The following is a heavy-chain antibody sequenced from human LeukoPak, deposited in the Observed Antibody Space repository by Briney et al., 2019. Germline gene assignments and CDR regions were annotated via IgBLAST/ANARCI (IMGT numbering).Heavy chain of an antibody. V-gene: IGHV3-23*01. CDR3: ARDREYTDYLHNWFDP. D-gene: IGHD4-11*01. CDR2: ISGSGGTT. J-gene: IGHJ5*02. CDR1: GFTFSSYA. Sequence: GGSLRLSCAASGFTFSSYAMSWVRQAPGKGLEWVSAISGSGGTTYYADSVKGRFTISRGNAKNSLYLQMNSLRAEDTAVYYCARDREYTDYLHNWFDPWGQGTLVAVSS.